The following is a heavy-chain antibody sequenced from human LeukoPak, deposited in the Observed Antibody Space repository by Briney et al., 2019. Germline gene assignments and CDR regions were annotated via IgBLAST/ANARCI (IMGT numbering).Heavy chain of an antibody. CDR3: ARPYGSGSYLDAFDI. CDR2: IYPGDSDT. Sequence: PGESLKISCKGSGYSFTSYWIGWVRQMPGKGLEWMGVIYPGDSDTKYSPSFQGQVTISADKSISTAYLQWSSLKASDTAMYYCARPYGSGSYLDAFDIWGQGTMVTVSS. J-gene: IGHJ3*02. D-gene: IGHD3-10*01. CDR1: GYSFTSYW. V-gene: IGHV5-51*01.